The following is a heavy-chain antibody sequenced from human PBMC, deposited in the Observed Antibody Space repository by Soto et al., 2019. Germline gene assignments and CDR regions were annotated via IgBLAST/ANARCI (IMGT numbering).Heavy chain of an antibody. Sequence: SVKVSCKASGFTFTSSAVQWVRQARGQRLGWIGWIVDGSGNTNYAQKFQERVTITRDMSTSTAYMELSRLRSEDTAVYYCSSESLYDILTGCYMGFYGMDVWGQGTTVTVSS. J-gene: IGHJ6*02. CDR1: GFTFTSSA. D-gene: IGHD3-9*01. CDR2: IVDGSGNT. CDR3: SSESLYDILTGCYMGFYGMDV. V-gene: IGHV1-58*01.